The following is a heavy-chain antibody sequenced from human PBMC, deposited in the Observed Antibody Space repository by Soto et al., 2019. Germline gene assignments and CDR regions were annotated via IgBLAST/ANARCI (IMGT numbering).Heavy chain of an antibody. V-gene: IGHV1-69*08. CDR2: IIPILGIA. J-gene: IGHJ6*02. D-gene: IGHD3-10*01. CDR3: ARERVREKFGEYDYYYYYGMDV. CDR1: GGTFSSYT. Sequence: QVQLVQSGAEVKKPGSSVKVSCKASGGTFSSYTISWVRQAPGQGLEWMGRIIPILGIANYAQKFQVRVTITADKSTSTAYMELSSLRSEDTDVYYCARERVREKFGEYDYYYYYGMDVWGQGTTVTVSS.